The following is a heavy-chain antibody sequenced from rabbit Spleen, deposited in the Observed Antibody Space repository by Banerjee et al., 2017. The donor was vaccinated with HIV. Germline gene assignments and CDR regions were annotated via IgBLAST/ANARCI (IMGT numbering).Heavy chain of an antibody. Sequence: QEQLVESGGGLVQPGGSRALTCKASGFSFSDRDVMCWVRQAPGKGLEWVACINTATGKAVYATWAKGRFTISRTSSTTVTLQMTSLTAADTATYFCARDLVAVIGWNFNLWGPGTLVTVS. D-gene: IGHD1-1*01. CDR1: GFSFSDRDV. CDR3: ARDLVAVIGWNFNL. J-gene: IGHJ4*01. CDR2: INTATGKA. V-gene: IGHV1S45*01.